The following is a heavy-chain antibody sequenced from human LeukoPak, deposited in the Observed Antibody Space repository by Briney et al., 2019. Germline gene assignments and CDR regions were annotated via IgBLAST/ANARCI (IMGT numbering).Heavy chain of an antibody. CDR1: GFTFDDYA. CDR3: AKDNYYDSSGAFDY. V-gene: IGHV3-9*01. Sequence: GGSLRLSCAASGFTFDDYAMPWVRQAPGKGLEWVSGISWNSGSIGYADSVKGRFTISRDNAKNSLYLQMNSLRAEGTALYYCAKDNYYDSSGAFDYWGQGTLVTVSS. D-gene: IGHD3-22*01. CDR2: ISWNSGSI. J-gene: IGHJ4*02.